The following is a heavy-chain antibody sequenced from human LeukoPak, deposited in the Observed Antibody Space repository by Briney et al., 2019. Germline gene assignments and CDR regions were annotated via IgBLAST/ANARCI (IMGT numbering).Heavy chain of an antibody. CDR1: GFTFSDYY. V-gene: IGHV3-11*04. J-gene: IGHJ4*02. CDR3: ARWRGGMGLLNPPYFDY. Sequence: GGSLRLSCAASGFTFSDYYMSWIRQAPGKGLEWLSCISSSGRTIYYADSVKGRFTISRDNAKNSLYLQMSSLRVEDTAVYYCARWRGGMGLLNPPYFDYWGLGTLVTVSS. D-gene: IGHD3-3*01. CDR2: ISSSGRTI.